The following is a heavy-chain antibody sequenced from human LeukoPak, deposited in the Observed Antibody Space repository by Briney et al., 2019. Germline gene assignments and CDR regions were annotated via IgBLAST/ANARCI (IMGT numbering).Heavy chain of an antibody. CDR1: GGSIGGYF. CDR2: IYYSGNT. V-gene: IGHV4-59*01. CDR3: ARVRDYYYDNCGYYDY. J-gene: IGHJ4*02. D-gene: IGHD3-22*01. Sequence: PSETLSLTCTVSGGSIGGYFWTWIRQAPGKGLEWIGHIYYSGNTNYDPSLKNRASISVDTSKNQISLKLTSVTSADTAKYYCARVRDYYYDNCGYYDYWGQGTLVTVSS.